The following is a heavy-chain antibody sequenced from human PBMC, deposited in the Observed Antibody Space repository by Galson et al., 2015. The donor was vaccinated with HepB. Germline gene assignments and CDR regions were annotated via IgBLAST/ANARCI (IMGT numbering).Heavy chain of an antibody. J-gene: IGHJ4*02. V-gene: IGHV3-23*01. D-gene: IGHD3-10*01. CDR3: AKVFCGRTFCELLSYFDY. CDR1: GFTFSSYS. CDR2: IAGGGDT. Sequence: SLRLSCAASGFTFSSYSMNWVRQAPGKGFEWVSSIAGGGDTFYADSVKGRFTISRDNSKSTVHLQLSSVRAEDTAQYYCAKVFCGRTFCELLSYFDYWGQGIRVTVSS.